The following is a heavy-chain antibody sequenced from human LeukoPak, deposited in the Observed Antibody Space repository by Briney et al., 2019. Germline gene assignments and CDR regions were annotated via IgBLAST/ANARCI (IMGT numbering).Heavy chain of an antibody. J-gene: IGHJ3*02. D-gene: IGHD3-10*01. CDR1: GFTFSSYG. CDR3: ASPSLLLWFGELSDDAFDI. Sequence: GGSLRLSCAASGFTFSSYGMHWVRQAPGKGLEWVAVISYDGSNKYYADSVKGRFTISRDNSKNTLYLQMNSLRAEDTAVYYCASPSLLLWFGELSDDAFDIWAQGTMVTVSS. CDR2: ISYDGSNK. V-gene: IGHV3-30*03.